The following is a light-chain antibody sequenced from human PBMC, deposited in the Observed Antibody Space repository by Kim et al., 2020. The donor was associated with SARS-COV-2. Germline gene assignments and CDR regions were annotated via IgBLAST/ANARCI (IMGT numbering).Light chain of an antibody. CDR3: QQRSNWPPWT. CDR1: QSVSSH. V-gene: IGKV3-11*01. Sequence: EIVLTQSPATLSLSPGESATLSCRASQSVSSHLAWYQQKPGQAPRLLILHASNRATGIPARFSDSGSGTDFTLAISSLEPEVFAVYYCQQRSNWPPWTFGQGTKVDIK. CDR2: HAS. J-gene: IGKJ1*01.